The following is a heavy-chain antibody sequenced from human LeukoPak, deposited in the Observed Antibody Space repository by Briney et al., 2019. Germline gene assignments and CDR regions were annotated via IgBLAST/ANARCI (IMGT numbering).Heavy chain of an antibody. V-gene: IGHV3-23*01. Sequence: GGSLRLSCAASGFTFSSYAMSWVRHAPGKGLEWVSAISGSGGSTYYADSVKGRFTISRDNSKDTLYLQMNSLRAEDTAVYYCAKNSYSSSSPIDYWGQGTLVTVPS. CDR2: ISGSGGST. D-gene: IGHD6-6*01. CDR1: GFTFSSYA. J-gene: IGHJ4*02. CDR3: AKNSYSSSSPIDY.